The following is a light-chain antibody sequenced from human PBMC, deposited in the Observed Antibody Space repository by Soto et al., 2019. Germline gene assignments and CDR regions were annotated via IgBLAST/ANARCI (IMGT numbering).Light chain of an antibody. V-gene: IGKV1-12*01. J-gene: IGKJ2*01. CDR2: GAS. CDR1: QGLSSS. CDR3: QQRDNCPLT. Sequence: DIQMTQSTPSVSASVGDNVTATCRAGQGLSSSLARYQQKPGKAPKLLIYGASTVESGAPPRFKRTGPGTDFTLTITGLQAEDVGSDFCQQRDNCPLTFGQRN.